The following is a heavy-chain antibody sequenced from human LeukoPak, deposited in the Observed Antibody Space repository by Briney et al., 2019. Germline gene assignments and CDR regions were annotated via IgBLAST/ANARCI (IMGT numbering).Heavy chain of an antibody. D-gene: IGHD1-26*01. Sequence: GESLRLSCAASGFTFSNYAIHWVRQAPGKGLEWVAVISYNGNYKYYADSVRGRFTISRDDSKNTLYLQMNSLRNEDTAVYYCATAKNRLYGATESDFWGQGTLVTVSS. J-gene: IGHJ4*02. V-gene: IGHV3-30-3*01. CDR2: ISYNGNYK. CDR3: ATAKNRLYGATESDF. CDR1: GFTFSNYA.